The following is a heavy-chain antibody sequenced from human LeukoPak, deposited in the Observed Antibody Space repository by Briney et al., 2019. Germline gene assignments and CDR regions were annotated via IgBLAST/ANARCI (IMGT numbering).Heavy chain of an antibody. CDR1: GFTFSSYW. D-gene: IGHD2/OR15-2a*01. CDR3: ARSNYDSTTFYYHLDL. J-gene: IGHJ5*02. V-gene: IGHV3-74*01. Sequence: PGGSLRLSCAASGFTFSSYWMRWVRHAPGKGPVWVSRVDVHGQGTAYADSVKGRFTISRDNAKNTLSLQMNSLSAEDTAVYYCARSNYDSTTFYYHLDLWGQGTLVTVSS. CDR2: VDVHGQGT.